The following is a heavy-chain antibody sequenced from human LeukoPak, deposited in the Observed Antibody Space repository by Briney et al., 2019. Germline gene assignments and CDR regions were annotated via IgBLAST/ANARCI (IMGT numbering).Heavy chain of an antibody. V-gene: IGHV5-10-1*01. CDR1: GYSFTSYW. CDR2: IDPSDSYT. Sequence: AGESLRISCKGSGYSFTSYWISWVRQMPGKGLEWMGRIDPSDSYTNYSPSFQGHVTISADKSISTAYLQWSSLKASDTAMYYCARRGYGSGSWGAFDIWGQGTMVTVSS. J-gene: IGHJ3*02. CDR3: ARRGYGSGSWGAFDI. D-gene: IGHD3-10*01.